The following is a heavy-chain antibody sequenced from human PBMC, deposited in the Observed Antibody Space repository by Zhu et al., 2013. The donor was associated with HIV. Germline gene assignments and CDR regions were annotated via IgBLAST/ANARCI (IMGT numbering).Heavy chain of an antibody. CDR1: GGTFSSYA. D-gene: IGHD2-2*01. V-gene: IGHV1-69*06. Sequence: QVQLVQSGAEVKKPGSSVKVSCKASGGTFSSYAISWVRQAPGQGLEWMGGIIPIFGTANYAQKFQGRVTITADKSTSTAYMELSSLRSEDTAVYYCARDAYCSSTSCYEGGPNERAAVYYYYGMDVWGQGTTVTVSS. CDR2: IIPIFGTA. CDR3: ARDAYCSSTSCYEGGPNERAAVYYYYGMDV. J-gene: IGHJ6*02.